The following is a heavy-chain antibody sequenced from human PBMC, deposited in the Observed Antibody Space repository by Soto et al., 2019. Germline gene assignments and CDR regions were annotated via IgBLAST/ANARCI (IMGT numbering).Heavy chain of an antibody. V-gene: IGHV4-39*01. CDR3: ARHTPAISISDH. J-gene: IGHJ4*02. CDR1: GGSISSSSYY. D-gene: IGHD2-15*01. CDR2: IYYSGST. Sequence: QLQLQESGPGLVKPSETLSLTCTVSGGSISSSSYYWGWIRQPPGKGLEWIGSIYYSGSTYYNPSLHSRVPISVDTSTNQFSLKLGSVTAAGPAVYYCARHTPAISISDHWGQGTLVTVSS.